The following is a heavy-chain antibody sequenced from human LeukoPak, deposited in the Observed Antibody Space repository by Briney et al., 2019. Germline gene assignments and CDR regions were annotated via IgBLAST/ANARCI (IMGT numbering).Heavy chain of an antibody. CDR1: GYTFTSYA. V-gene: IGHV1-18*01. Sequence: ASVKVSCKASGYTFTSYAMNWVRRAPGQGLEWMGWISAYNGNTNYAQKLQGRVTMTTDTSTSTAYMELRSLRSDDTAVYYCARTTRYFDYWGQGTLVTVSS. D-gene: IGHD1-1*01. CDR2: ISAYNGNT. CDR3: ARTTRYFDY. J-gene: IGHJ4*02.